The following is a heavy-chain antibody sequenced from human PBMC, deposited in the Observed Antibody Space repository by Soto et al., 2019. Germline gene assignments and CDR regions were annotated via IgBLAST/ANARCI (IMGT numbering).Heavy chain of an antibody. J-gene: IGHJ4*02. CDR2: IIPIFGTA. V-gene: IGHV1-69*12. CDR3: ARVDYYGSGSYATFDY. Sequence: QVQLVQSGAEVKKPGSSVKVSCKASGGTFSSYAISWVRQAPGQGLEWMGGIIPIFGTANYAQKFQGRVTITADESTTTAYMELSSLRSEDTAVYYCARVDYYGSGSYATFDYWGQGTLVTVSS. CDR1: GGTFSSYA. D-gene: IGHD3-10*01.